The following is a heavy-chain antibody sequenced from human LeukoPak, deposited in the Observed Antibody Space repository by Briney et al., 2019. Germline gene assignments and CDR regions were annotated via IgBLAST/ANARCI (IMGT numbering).Heavy chain of an antibody. CDR3: AKQGPSSTTAIAFDI. CDR2: ISYSGST. Sequence: PSETLSLTCTVSGSSINVYYWSWIRQSPGKGLEWIAYISYSGSTNYNPSLKSRVTISVDTSKNQFSLRLSSMTAADTAVYYCAKQGPSSTTAIAFDIWGQGTMVTVSS. V-gene: IGHV4-59*01. J-gene: IGHJ3*02. D-gene: IGHD4-11*01. CDR1: GSSINVYY.